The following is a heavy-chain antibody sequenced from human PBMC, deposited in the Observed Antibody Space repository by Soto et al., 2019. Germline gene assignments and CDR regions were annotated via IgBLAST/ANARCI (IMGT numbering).Heavy chain of an antibody. V-gene: IGHV4-31*03. CDR3: ARGHYYDSSVYSFDY. CDR2: IYSSGTT. J-gene: IGHJ4*02. D-gene: IGHD3-22*01. CDR1: GGSISSGGYS. Sequence: SETLSLTCTVSGGSISSGGYSWGWIRQHPGKGLEWIGYIYSSGTTYYKPSLQSRVIISVDTSKNQFSLRLRSVTAADTAVYYCARGHYYDSSVYSFDYWGQGTLVTVS.